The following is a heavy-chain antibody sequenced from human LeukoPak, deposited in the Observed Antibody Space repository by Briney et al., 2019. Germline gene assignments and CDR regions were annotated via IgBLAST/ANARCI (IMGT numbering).Heavy chain of an antibody. V-gene: IGHV3-9*01. CDR3: AKASSGYYSAILG. D-gene: IGHD3-22*01. CDR2: INWKSNNI. J-gene: IGHJ4*02. Sequence: GGSLRLSCAASGFTFDDYAMHWVRRAPGKGLEWVSGINWKSNNIDYADSVKGRFTISRDNAKNSLYLQMNSLRAEDTALYYCAKASSGYYSAILGWGQGTLVTVSS. CDR1: GFTFDDYA.